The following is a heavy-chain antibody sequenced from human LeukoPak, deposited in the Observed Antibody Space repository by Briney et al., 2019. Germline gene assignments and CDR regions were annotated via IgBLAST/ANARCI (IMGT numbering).Heavy chain of an antibody. CDR1: GFTFSSNA. CDR2: ITAGGDTT. CDR3: AKTSLSDPSGHYYYMDV. J-gene: IGHJ6*03. D-gene: IGHD3-3*01. Sequence: GGSLRLSCAASGFTFSSNAMTWVRQAPGKGLECVSAITAGGDTTYYADSVKARFTISRDNSQNTVSLQLNNLRIEDTALYYCAKTSLSDPSGHYYYMDVWGKGTTVTVSS. V-gene: IGHV3-23*01.